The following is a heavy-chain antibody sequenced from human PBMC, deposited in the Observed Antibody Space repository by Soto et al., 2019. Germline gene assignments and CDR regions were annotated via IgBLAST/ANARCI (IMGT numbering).Heavy chain of an antibody. CDR3: VRDSHGDY. CDR2: IDHDGPT. CDR1: GFTFSNYW. V-gene: IGHV3-74*01. J-gene: IGHJ4*02. Sequence: EVQLVESGGGLVQPGGSLRLSCAGSGFTFSNYWMHWVRQAPGKGLEWVSRIDHDGPTDYADSVRGRFTISRDNAENTLYLQMNSLRPEGTAVYYCVRDSHGDYWGQGTLATVSS.